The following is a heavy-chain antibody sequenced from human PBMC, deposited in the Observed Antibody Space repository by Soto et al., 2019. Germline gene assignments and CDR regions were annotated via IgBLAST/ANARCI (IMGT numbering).Heavy chain of an antibody. CDR2: MDPSDSYT. V-gene: IGHV5-10-1*01. D-gene: IGHD5-18*01. J-gene: IGHJ6*02. Sequence: PGESLKISCKGSGYSCTRYWISWVRQMTGKGLEWMGRMDPSDSYTNYSPSFQDHVTISADKSSSTACLQWSSLKASDTAMYYCARHEDTAMAPDYGMDVGRQGTTVTVSS. CDR3: ARHEDTAMAPDYGMDV. CDR1: GYSCTRYW.